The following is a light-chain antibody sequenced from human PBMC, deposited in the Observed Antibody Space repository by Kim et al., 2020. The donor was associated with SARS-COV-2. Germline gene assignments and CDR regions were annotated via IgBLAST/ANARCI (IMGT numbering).Light chain of an antibody. CDR2: NHD. Sequence: GQRVTFSFSGPNSNIGMNTVNWYQHLPGTAPKVLMYNHDQRPSGVPDRFSGSKSGTSASLAISGLQSEDEADYYCAAWDDSLSARFFGGGTQLTVL. J-gene: IGLJ2*01. V-gene: IGLV1-44*01. CDR1: NSNIGMNT. CDR3: AAWDDSLSARF.